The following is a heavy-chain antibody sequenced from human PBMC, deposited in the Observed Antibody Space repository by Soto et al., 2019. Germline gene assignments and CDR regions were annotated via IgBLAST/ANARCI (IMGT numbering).Heavy chain of an antibody. D-gene: IGHD3-3*01. V-gene: IGHV3-30*18. J-gene: IGHJ4*02. Sequence: PGGSLRLSCAASGFTFSSYGMHWVRQAPGKGLEWVAVISYDGSNKYYADSVKGRFTISRDNSKNTLYLQMNSLRAEDTAVYYCAKEWDYDFWSGYDHWGQGPLVTVSS. CDR1: GFTFSSYG. CDR2: ISYDGSNK. CDR3: AKEWDYDFWSGYDH.